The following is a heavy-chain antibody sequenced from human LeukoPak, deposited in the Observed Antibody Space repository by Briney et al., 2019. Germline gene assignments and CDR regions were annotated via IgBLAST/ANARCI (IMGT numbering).Heavy chain of an antibody. CDR2: INQSGGT. V-gene: IGHV4-34*01. D-gene: IGHD6-19*01. CDR3: ARGWGRAVAGNFY. Sequence: SSETLSLTCAVYGGSLSGYYWSWIRQPPGKGLEWIGEINQSGGTNYNPSLKSRVSISVDTSESQFSLKLSSVTAADTAVYYCARGWGRAVAGNFYWGRGTPVTVSS. J-gene: IGHJ4*02. CDR1: GGSLSGYY.